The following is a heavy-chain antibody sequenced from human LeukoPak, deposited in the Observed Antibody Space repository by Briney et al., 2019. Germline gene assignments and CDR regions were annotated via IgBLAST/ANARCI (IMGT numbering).Heavy chain of an antibody. CDR3: VRDRSGFCRSGSCYSPDYFDY. Sequence: PGGSLRLSCAASGSTFNTYEMAWVRQAPGKGLEWVSYISSTITTVYYADSVQGRFTISRDNAKNSVYLQMNSLRVEDTAVYYCVRDRSGFCRSGSCYSPDYFDYWGRGTLVTVSS. CDR2: ISSTITTV. CDR1: GSTFNTYE. D-gene: IGHD2-15*01. J-gene: IGHJ4*02. V-gene: IGHV3-48*03.